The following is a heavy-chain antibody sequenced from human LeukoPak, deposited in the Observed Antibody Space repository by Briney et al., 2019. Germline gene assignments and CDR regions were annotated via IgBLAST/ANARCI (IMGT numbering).Heavy chain of an antibody. CDR2: IKGDGSEK. Sequence: GGSLRLSCAASGFTFNRNYMGWVRQAPGKGLEWVASIKGDGSEKYYVDSVKGRFTISRDNAKNSLYLQMNSLRAEDTAVYYCARDGSSSWYYVGYFQHWGQGTLVTVSS. V-gene: IGHV3-7*03. CDR1: GFTFNRNY. D-gene: IGHD6-13*01. CDR3: ARDGSSSWYYVGYFQH. J-gene: IGHJ1*01.